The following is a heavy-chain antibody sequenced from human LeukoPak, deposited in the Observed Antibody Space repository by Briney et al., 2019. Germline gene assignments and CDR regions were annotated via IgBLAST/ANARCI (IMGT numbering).Heavy chain of an antibody. J-gene: IGHJ4*02. D-gene: IGHD2-15*01. CDR2: VDPEDGET. Sequence: ASVKVSCKVSGYTFTDYYMHWVQQAPGKGLEWMGLVDPEDGETIYAEKFQGRVTITADTSTDTAYMELSSLRSEDTAVYYCATTPHCSGGSCYSDYRGQGTLVTVSS. CDR3: ATTPHCSGGSCYSDY. CDR1: GYTFTDYY. V-gene: IGHV1-69-2*01.